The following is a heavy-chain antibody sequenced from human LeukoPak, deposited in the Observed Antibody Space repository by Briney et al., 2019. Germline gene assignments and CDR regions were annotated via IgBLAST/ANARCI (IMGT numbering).Heavy chain of an antibody. D-gene: IGHD3-22*01. CDR2: INHRGAT. Sequence: SETLSLTCAVFGGSLSDHDWSWIRQPPGKGLEWIGEINHRGATNYNPSHKSRVTLSLDTSKNQVSLKLNSLTAADKAVYYCARGKGDLSMIVMIVTAVEFYFDSWVPGTLVTVSS. CDR3: ARGKGDLSMIVMIVTAVEFYFDS. J-gene: IGHJ4*02. CDR1: GGSLSDHD. V-gene: IGHV4-34*01.